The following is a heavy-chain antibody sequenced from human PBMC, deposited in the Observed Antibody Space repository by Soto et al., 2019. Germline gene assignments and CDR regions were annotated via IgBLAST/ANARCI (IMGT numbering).Heavy chain of an antibody. D-gene: IGHD2-15*01. J-gene: IGHJ6*03. Sequence: GGSLRLSCEASGFTFNDHNMHWVRQAPGKGLEWVANIKQDGSEKYYVDSVKGRFTISRDNAKSSLYLQMNSLKTEDTAVYYCARRGGSCFSYRCDNDYYMAVWGIGTTVTVSS. CDR2: IKQDGSEK. CDR3: ARRGGSCFSYRCDNDYYMAV. V-gene: IGHV3-7*01. CDR1: GFTFNDHN.